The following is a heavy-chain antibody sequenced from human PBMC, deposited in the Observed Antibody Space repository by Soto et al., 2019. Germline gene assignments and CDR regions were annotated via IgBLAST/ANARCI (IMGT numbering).Heavy chain of an antibody. CDR2: ISAYNGNT. J-gene: IGHJ5*02. D-gene: IGHD1-26*01. V-gene: IGHV1-18*01. CDR1: GYTFTSYS. Sequence: ASVKVSCKASGYTFTSYSISWVRQAPGQGLEWMGWISAYNGNTNYAQKLQGRVTMTTDTSTSTAYMELRSLRSDDTAVYYCAGRVGATVVGWFDPWGQGTLVTVSS. CDR3: AGRVGATVVGWFDP.